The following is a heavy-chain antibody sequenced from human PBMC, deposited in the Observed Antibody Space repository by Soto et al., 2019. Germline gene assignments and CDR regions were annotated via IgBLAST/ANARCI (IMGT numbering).Heavy chain of an antibody. CDR1: GGTFSSYA. V-gene: IGHV1-69*01. CDR2: IIPIFGTA. D-gene: IGHD3-10*01. Sequence: QVQLVQSGAEVQKPVFSGKVSCKASGGTFSSYAISWVRPAAGQGLEWMGGIIPIFGTANYAQKFQGRVKIVADECTITAYMELSSLSSEDKAVYYCARGGSAGLLWFGEDRREDYYDCLDFWGQGTMVTVSS. CDR3: ARGGSAGLLWFGEDRREDYYDCLDF. J-gene: IGHJ6*02.